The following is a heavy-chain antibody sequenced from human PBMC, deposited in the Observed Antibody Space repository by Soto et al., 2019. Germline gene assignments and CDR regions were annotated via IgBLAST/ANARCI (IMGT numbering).Heavy chain of an antibody. CDR2: IIPIFGTP. Sequence: QVQLVQSGAEVKKPGSSVKVSCKASGGIFSTYAISWLRQAPGQGLEWMGGIIPIFGTPNYAQRFQGRVTITADESTSTAYMELSRLISEDTAVYYCARDRDDYGSGNYYNRIDFWGHGTLVTVSS. D-gene: IGHD3-10*01. CDR1: GGIFSTYA. V-gene: IGHV1-69*01. CDR3: ARDRDDYGSGNYYNRIDF. J-gene: IGHJ4*01.